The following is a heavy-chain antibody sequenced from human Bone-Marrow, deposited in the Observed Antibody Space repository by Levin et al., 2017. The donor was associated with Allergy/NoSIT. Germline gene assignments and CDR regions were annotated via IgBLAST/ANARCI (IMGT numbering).Heavy chain of an antibody. CDR1: GFTFSSYS. CDR3: ARELDGYYDILTGKTDY. CDR2: ISSSSSYI. D-gene: IGHD3-9*01. Sequence: GGSLRLSCAASGFTFSSYSMNWVRQAPGKGLEGVSSISSSSSYIYYADSVKGRFTISRDNAKNSLYLQMNSLRAEDTAVYYCARELDGYYDILTGKTDYWGQGTLVTVSS. V-gene: IGHV3-21*01. J-gene: IGHJ4*02.